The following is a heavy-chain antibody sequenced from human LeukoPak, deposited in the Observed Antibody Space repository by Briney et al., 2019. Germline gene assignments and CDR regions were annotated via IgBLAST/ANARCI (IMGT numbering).Heavy chain of an antibody. CDR2: IYSSGNT. V-gene: IGHV4-61*02. D-gene: IGHD1-1*01. Sequence: SETLSLTCTVSGDSISSGPFYWSWIRQPAGKGLEWIGRIYSSGNTNYNPSLRSRVSISIDTSKNQFSLKLSSVTAADTAVYYCAREYGTTMAPPFDYWGQGTLVTVSS. CDR1: GDSISSGPFY. J-gene: IGHJ4*02. CDR3: AREYGTTMAPPFDY.